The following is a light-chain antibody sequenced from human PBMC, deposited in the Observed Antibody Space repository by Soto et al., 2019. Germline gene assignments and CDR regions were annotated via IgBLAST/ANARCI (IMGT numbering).Light chain of an antibody. Sequence: EIVLTQSPGTLSLSPGERATLSCRASQSVSNNYLAWYQQKPGQAPRLLIYGASSRATGIPDRFSGSGSGTDFTLTISRLEPEDFALYYCQQYGSSPGTFGQGT. V-gene: IGKV3-20*01. CDR2: GAS. CDR3: QQYGSSPGT. J-gene: IGKJ1*01. CDR1: QSVSNNY.